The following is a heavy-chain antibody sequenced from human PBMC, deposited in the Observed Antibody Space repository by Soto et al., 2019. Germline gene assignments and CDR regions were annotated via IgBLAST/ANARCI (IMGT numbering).Heavy chain of an antibody. Sequence: SETLSLTCSVSGASIYNGGYFWSWIRQSPGKGLGWIGHIHNSGSPYNNPSLKSRVTISADTSKNQFSLKLSSVTAADTAVYYCAATAAVTTPYYYYGMDVWGQGTTVTVSS. D-gene: IGHD4-17*01. CDR2: IHNSGSP. CDR3: AATAAVTTPYYYYGMDV. CDR1: GASIYNGGYF. V-gene: IGHV4-31*03. J-gene: IGHJ6*02.